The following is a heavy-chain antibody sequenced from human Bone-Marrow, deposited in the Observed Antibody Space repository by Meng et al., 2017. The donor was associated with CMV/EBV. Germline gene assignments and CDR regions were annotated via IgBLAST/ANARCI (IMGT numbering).Heavy chain of an antibody. Sequence: GESLKISCVGSGFTFSYYAMHWVRQAPGKGLEYVSGINSNGVGTFYADSVQGRFIVSRDNSKNTLFLQMGSLRDEDTAVYYCARETRDCDRTTCYKGGFDPWGQGTLVTVSS. V-gene: IGHV3-64*02. D-gene: IGHD2-2*02. CDR1: GFTFSYYA. CDR3: ARETRDCDRTTCYKGGFDP. J-gene: IGHJ5*02. CDR2: INSNGVGT.